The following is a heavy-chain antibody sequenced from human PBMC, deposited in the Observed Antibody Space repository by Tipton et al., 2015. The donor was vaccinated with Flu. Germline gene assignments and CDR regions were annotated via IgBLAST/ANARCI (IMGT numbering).Heavy chain of an antibody. CDR1: GYSISSGYY. Sequence: TLSLTCAVSGYSISSGYYWGWIRQPPGKGLGWIGSIYHSGSTYYNPSLKSRVTISVDTSKNQFSLKLSSVTAADTAVYYCARKRREDWYFDLWGGGTLVCVSS. J-gene: IGHJ2*01. V-gene: IGHV4-38-2*01. CDR3: ARKRREDWYFDL. CDR2: IYHSGST.